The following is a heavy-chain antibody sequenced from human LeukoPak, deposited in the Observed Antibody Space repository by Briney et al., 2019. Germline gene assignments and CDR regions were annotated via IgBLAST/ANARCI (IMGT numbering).Heavy chain of an antibody. V-gene: IGHV4-61*02. CDR3: AKNDYGDYADY. Sequence: SQTLSLTCTVPGGSISSGSYYWSWIRQPAGKGLEWIGRIYTSGSTNYNPSLKSRVTISVDTSKNQFSLKLSSVTAADTAVYYCAKNDYGDYADYWGQGTLVTVSS. CDR2: IYTSGST. CDR1: GGSISSGSYY. J-gene: IGHJ4*02. D-gene: IGHD4-17*01.